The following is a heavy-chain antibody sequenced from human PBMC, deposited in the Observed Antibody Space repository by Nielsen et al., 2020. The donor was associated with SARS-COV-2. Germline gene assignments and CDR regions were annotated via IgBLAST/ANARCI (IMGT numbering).Heavy chain of an antibody. V-gene: IGHV3-74*01. D-gene: IGHD5-18*01. CDR1: GFTFSSYW. CDR2: INSDGSST. CDR3: AKDVSIQLGGDAFDI. Sequence: GESLKISCAASGFTFSSYWMHWVRQAPGKGLVWVSRINSDGSSTSYADSVKGRFTISRDNAKNTLYLQMNSLRAEDTAVYYCAKDVSIQLGGDAFDIWGQGTMVTVSS. J-gene: IGHJ3*02.